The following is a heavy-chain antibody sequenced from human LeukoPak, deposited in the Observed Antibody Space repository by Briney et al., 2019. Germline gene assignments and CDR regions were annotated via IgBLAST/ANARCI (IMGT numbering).Heavy chain of an antibody. D-gene: IGHD2-21*02. Sequence: SQTLSLTCDISGDSVSSNSAAWNWLRQSPSRGLEWLGRTYYRSKWSNDYAVSVESRIIISPDTSKNQFSLQLSSVTPEDTAVYYCAREVDIVGETAVNFDYWGQGTLVTVSS. CDR1: GDSVSSNSAA. CDR3: AREVDIVGETAVNFDY. V-gene: IGHV6-1*01. J-gene: IGHJ4*02. CDR2: TYYRSKWSN.